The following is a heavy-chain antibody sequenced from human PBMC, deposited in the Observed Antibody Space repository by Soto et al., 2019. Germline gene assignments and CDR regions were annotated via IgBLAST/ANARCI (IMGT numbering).Heavy chain of an antibody. Sequence: EVQLVESGGGLVQPGGSLKLSCAASGFTFSGSAMHWVRQASGKGLEWVGRIRSKANSYATAYAASVKGRFTISRDDSKNTAYLQMNSLKTDDTAVYYCTRHKVQEAVAGTSRGHRQRMLYNWFDPWGQGTLVTVSS. CDR1: GFTFSGSA. CDR3: TRHKVQEAVAGTSRGHRQRMLYNWFDP. J-gene: IGHJ5*02. D-gene: IGHD6-19*01. CDR2: IRSKANSYAT. V-gene: IGHV3-73*01.